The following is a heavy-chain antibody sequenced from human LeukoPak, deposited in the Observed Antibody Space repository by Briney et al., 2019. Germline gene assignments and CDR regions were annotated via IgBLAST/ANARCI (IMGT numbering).Heavy chain of an antibody. J-gene: IGHJ4*02. V-gene: IGHV4-34*01. CDR1: GGSFSGYY. CDR3: ARGVGMATKWVDY. D-gene: IGHD5-24*01. CDR2: INHSGST. Sequence: SETLSLTCAVYGGSFSGYYWSWIRQPPGKGLEWIGEINHSGSTNYNPSFKSRVTISVDTSKNQCALKLSSVTAADTAVYYGARGVGMATKWVDYWGQGTLVTVSS.